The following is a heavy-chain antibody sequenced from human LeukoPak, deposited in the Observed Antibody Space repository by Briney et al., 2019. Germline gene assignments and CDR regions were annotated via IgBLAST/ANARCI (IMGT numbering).Heavy chain of an antibody. J-gene: IGHJ3*02. Sequence: PGGSLRLSYAASGLTFSSSNMHWVRQAPGKGLEWVSFISGSSTATQYADSVKGRFTISRDIGRKALYLQMNSLRDEDTAVYYCARGGGRSYSDAFDIWGQGTVVTVSS. D-gene: IGHD1-26*01. CDR3: ARGGGRSYSDAFDI. V-gene: IGHV3-48*02. CDR2: ISGSSTAT. CDR1: GLTFSSSN.